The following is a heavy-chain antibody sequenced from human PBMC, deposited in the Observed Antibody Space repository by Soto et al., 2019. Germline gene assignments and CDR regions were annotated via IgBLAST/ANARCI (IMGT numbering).Heavy chain of an antibody. D-gene: IGHD6-13*01. Sequence: GGSLRLSCAASGFTFSSYAMHWVRQAPGKGLEWVAVISYDGSNKYYADSVKGRFTISRDNSKDTLYLQMNSLRAEDTAVYYCARGGSGSWQGGAFYIWGQGTMVTVSS. CDR3: ARGGSGSWQGGAFYI. J-gene: IGHJ3*02. V-gene: IGHV3-30-3*01. CDR1: GFTFSSYA. CDR2: ISYDGSNK.